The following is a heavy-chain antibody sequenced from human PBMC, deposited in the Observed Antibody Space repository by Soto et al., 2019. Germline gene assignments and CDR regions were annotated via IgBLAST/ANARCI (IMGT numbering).Heavy chain of an antibody. CDR2: FDPEDGET. J-gene: IGHJ4*02. CDR3: ATTYYDYIWGSYRPFDY. D-gene: IGHD3-16*02. V-gene: IGHV1-24*01. CDR1: GYTLTELS. Sequence: ASVKVSCKVSGYTLTELSMHWVRQAPGKGLEWMGGFDPEDGETIYAQKFQGRVTMTEDTTTDTAYMELSSLRSEDTAVYYCATTYYDYIWGSYRPFDYWGQGTLVTVSS.